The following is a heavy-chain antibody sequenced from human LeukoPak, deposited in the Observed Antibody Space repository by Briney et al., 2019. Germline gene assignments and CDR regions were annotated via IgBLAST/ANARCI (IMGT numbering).Heavy chain of an antibody. D-gene: IGHD3-22*01. V-gene: IGHV3-30-3*01. CDR3: ARDQAYYDSSGYPY. J-gene: IGHJ4*02. CDR1: GFSFSSFA. CDR2: VSSDGTNQ. Sequence: GGSLRLSCAASGFSFSSFAMHWVRQAPGKGLEWVAIVSSDGTNQYYADVVKGRFTVSRDNSKNTVSLQMNSLRAEDTAMYYCARDQAYYDSSGYPYWGQGTLVTVSS.